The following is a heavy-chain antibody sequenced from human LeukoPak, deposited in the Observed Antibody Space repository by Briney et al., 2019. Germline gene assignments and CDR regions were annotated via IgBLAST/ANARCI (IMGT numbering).Heavy chain of an antibody. Sequence: QAGGSLRLSCAASGFMFSDHYMDWVRQPPGKGLEWVGRIRNRARGHTTEYAASVKGRFTVSRDDSKNTVYLQMNSLKTEDTAVYYCARVRNEPDITMIVVGAFDIWGQGTMVTVSS. CDR1: GFMFSDHY. CDR2: IRNRARGHTT. CDR3: ARVRNEPDITMIVVGAFDI. J-gene: IGHJ3*02. V-gene: IGHV3-72*01. D-gene: IGHD3-22*01.